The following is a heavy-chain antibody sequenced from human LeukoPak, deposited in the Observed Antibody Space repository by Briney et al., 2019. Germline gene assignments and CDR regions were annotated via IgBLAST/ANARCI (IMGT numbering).Heavy chain of an antibody. D-gene: IGHD1-1*01. CDR1: GFTFSQDW. V-gene: IGHV3-15*01. Sequence: PGGSLRLSCAGSGFTFSQDWMSWVRQVPGKGLEWLGLTKNKIDGGTTDYAVTVKGRFTISRDDSKNTLYLQMNSLKTGDTAVYYCSKYNPYDALDYWGQGTLVTVSS. CDR2: TKNKIDGGTT. J-gene: IGHJ4*02. CDR3: SKYNPYDALDY.